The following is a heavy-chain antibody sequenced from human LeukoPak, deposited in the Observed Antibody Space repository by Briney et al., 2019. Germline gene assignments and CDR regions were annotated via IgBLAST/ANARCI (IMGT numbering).Heavy chain of an antibody. CDR1: GGSISSGGYY. D-gene: IGHD6-13*01. J-gene: IGHJ4*02. Sequence: SETLSLTCTVSGGSISSGGYYWSWIRQHPGKGLEWIGYIYYSGSTNYNPSLKSRVTISVDTSKNQFSLKLSSVTAADTAVYYCARVPDGSSWPEFDYWGQGTLVTVSS. CDR3: ARVPDGSSWPEFDY. CDR2: IYYSGST. V-gene: IGHV4-61*08.